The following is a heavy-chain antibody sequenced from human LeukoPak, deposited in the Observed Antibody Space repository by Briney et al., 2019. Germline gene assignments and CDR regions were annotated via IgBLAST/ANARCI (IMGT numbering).Heavy chain of an antibody. CDR1: GGSIGSYY. Sequence: SETLSLTCTVSGGSIGSYYWSWIRQPAGKGLEWIGRIYTSGSTNYNPSLKSRVTMSVDTSKNQFSLKLSSVTAADTAVYYCARDREVRGVIGWFDPWGQGTLVTVSS. V-gene: IGHV4-4*07. D-gene: IGHD3-10*01. J-gene: IGHJ5*02. CDR3: ARDREVRGVIGWFDP. CDR2: IYTSGST.